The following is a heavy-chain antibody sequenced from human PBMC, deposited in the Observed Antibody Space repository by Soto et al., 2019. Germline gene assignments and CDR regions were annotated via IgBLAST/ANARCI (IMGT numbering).Heavy chain of an antibody. CDR3: ARRVRPDFYYMDV. CDR2: ISSNGVGT. CDR1: GFTLSGYA. V-gene: IGHV3-64*01. D-gene: IGHD3-10*02. Sequence: EVQLAESGGGLAQPGGSLRLSCAASGFTLSGYAMDWVRQAPGKGLEYVSGISSNGVGTYYANSVQGRFTISRDNYKNTVYLQMGSLRPEDMAVYYCARRVRPDFYYMDVWGKGTTVTVSS. J-gene: IGHJ6*03.